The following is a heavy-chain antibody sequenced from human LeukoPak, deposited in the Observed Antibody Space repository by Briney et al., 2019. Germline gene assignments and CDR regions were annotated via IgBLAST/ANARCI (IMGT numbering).Heavy chain of an antibody. J-gene: IGHJ3*02. CDR2: IRQDGSDK. D-gene: IGHD2-15*01. CDR1: GFTFSSYS. V-gene: IGHV3-7*01. CDR3: ARDPGDVAAAHDAFDI. Sequence: GGSLRLSCAASGFTFSSYSMMWVRQAPGKGLEWVANIRQDGSDKFYVDSVKGRFTISRDNAQNSLYLQMNSLRAEDTAVYYCARDPGDVAAAHDAFDIWGQGTMVTVSS.